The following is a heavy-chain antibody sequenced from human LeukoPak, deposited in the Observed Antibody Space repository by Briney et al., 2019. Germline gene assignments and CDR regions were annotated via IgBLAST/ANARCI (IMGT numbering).Heavy chain of an antibody. D-gene: IGHD2-2*01. V-gene: IGHV1-18*01. CDR1: GYTFTSYG. CDR3: ARGAGLYCSSTSCYVSWFDP. Sequence: ASVKVSCKASGYTFTSYGISWVRQAPGQGLEWMGWISAYNGNTNYAQKLQGRVTMTTDTSTSTAYMELRSLRSDDTAVYYCARGAGLYCSSTSCYVSWFDPWGQGTLVTVSS. CDR2: ISAYNGNT. J-gene: IGHJ5*02.